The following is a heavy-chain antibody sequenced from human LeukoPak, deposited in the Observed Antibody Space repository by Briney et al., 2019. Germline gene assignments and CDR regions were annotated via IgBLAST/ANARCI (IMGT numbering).Heavy chain of an antibody. J-gene: IGHJ5*02. CDR1: GYTLTELS. Sequence: GASVKVSCKVSGYTLTELSMHWVRQAPGQGLEWMGWISAYNGNTNYAQKLQGRVTMTTDTSTSTAYMELRSLRSDDTAVYYCARVHSYGYWFDPWGQGTLVTVSS. CDR3: ARVHSYGYWFDP. V-gene: IGHV1-18*01. D-gene: IGHD5-18*01. CDR2: ISAYNGNT.